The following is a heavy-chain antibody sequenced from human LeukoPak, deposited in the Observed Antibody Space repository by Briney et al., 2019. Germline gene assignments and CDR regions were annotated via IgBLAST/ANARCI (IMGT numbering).Heavy chain of an antibody. CDR3: AKDLVVVPAAMEARRYYYYGMDV. CDR2: ISGSGGST. Sequence: GGSLRLSCAASGFTFSSYAMSWVRQAPGKGLEWVSAISGSGGSTYYADSVKGRFTISRDNSKNTLYLQMNSLRAEDTAVYYCAKDLVVVPAAMEARRYYYYGMDVWGQGTTVTVSS. CDR1: GFTFSSYA. D-gene: IGHD2-2*01. V-gene: IGHV3-23*01. J-gene: IGHJ6*02.